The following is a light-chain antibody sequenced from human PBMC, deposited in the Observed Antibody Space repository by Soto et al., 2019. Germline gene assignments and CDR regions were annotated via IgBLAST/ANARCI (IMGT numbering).Light chain of an antibody. J-gene: IGLJ1*01. CDR1: SSDVGGYNY. V-gene: IGLV2-11*01. Sequence: QSALTRPRSVSGSPGQSVTISCTGTSSDVGGYNYVSWYQQHPGKAPKLMIYDVSKRPSGVPDRFSGSKSGNTASLTISGLQAEDEADYYCCSYAGGYTFVFGTGTKLTVL. CDR3: CSYAGGYTFV. CDR2: DVS.